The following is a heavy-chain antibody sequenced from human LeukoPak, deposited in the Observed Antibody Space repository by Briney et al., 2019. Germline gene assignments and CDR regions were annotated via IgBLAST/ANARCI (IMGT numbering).Heavy chain of an antibody. V-gene: IGHV3-7*01. CDR3: AREGTTVINDAFDI. D-gene: IGHD4-17*01. CDR1: GFTFSSYW. J-gene: IGHJ3*02. Sequence: GGSLRLSCAASGFTFSSYWMSWVRQAPGKGLEWVANIKQDGSEKYYVDSVKGRFTISRDNAKNSLYLQMNSLRAEDTAVYYCAREGTTVINDAFDIWGQGTMVTVSS. CDR2: IKQDGSEK.